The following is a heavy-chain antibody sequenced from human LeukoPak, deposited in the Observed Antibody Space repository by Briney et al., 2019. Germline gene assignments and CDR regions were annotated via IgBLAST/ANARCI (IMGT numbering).Heavy chain of an antibody. CDR3: AKELRPNDY. CDR2: IYISGSNA. V-gene: IGHV3-23*05. CDR1: GFTFSSHA. D-gene: IGHD1-7*01. J-gene: IGHJ4*02. Sequence: GGSLRLSCAASGFTFSSHAMSWVRQAPGGGPEWVSSIYISGSNAYYADSVKGRFTISRDNSRNTLYLQMDSLRAEDSAIYSCAKELRPNDYWGQGTLVTVSS.